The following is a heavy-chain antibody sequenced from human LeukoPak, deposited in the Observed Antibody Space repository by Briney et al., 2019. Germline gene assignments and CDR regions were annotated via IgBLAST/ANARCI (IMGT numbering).Heavy chain of an antibody. Sequence: ASVKVSCKASGYTFTSYAMNWVRQAPGQGLEWMGWINTNTGNPTYAQGFTGRFVFSLDTSVSTAYLQISSLKAEDTAVYYCARLVRGALGRWFDPWGQGTLVTVSS. D-gene: IGHD3-10*01. J-gene: IGHJ5*02. CDR3: ARLVRGALGRWFDP. CDR2: INTNTGNP. CDR1: GYTFTSYA. V-gene: IGHV7-4-1*02.